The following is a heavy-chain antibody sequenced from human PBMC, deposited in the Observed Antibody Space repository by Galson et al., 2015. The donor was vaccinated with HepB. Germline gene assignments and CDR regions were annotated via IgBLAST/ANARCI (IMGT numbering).Heavy chain of an antibody. V-gene: IGHV3-30-3*01. Sequence: SLRLSCAASGFTFSSYAMHWVRQAPGKGLEWVAVISYDGSNKYYADSVRGRFTISRDNSKNTLYLQMNSLRAEDTAVYYCARADAYYDSSGSEILDYWGQGTLVTVSS. CDR3: ARADAYYDSSGSEILDY. CDR2: ISYDGSNK. D-gene: IGHD3-22*01. CDR1: GFTFSSYA. J-gene: IGHJ4*02.